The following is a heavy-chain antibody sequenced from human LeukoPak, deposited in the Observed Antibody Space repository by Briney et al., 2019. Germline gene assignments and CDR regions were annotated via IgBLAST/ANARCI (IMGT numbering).Heavy chain of an antibody. Sequence: ASVKVSCKASGGTFSSYAISWVRQAPGQGLEWMGRINPNSGGTNYAQKFQGRVTMTRDTSISTAYMELSRLRSDDTAVYYCAREWVYSGYDLGFPNLYFDYWGQGTLVTVSS. CDR2: INPNSGGT. CDR1: GGTFSSYA. CDR3: AREWVYSGYDLGFPNLYFDY. J-gene: IGHJ4*02. D-gene: IGHD5-12*01. V-gene: IGHV1-2*06.